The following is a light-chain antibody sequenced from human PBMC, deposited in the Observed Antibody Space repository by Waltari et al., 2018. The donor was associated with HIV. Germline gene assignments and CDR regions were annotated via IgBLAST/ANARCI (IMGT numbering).Light chain of an antibody. CDR1: TSDVGGYDF. CDR2: DVT. CDR3: SSYATNTTVI. J-gene: IGLJ2*01. V-gene: IGLV2-14*03. Sequence: QSALTQPASVSGSPGQSITISCTGTTSDVGGYDFVSWFQQHPGKAPHLFIYDVTSRPSGTSDRFSGSKSGATAALTISGLQAEDEADYYRSSYATNTTVIFGGGTKVTVL.